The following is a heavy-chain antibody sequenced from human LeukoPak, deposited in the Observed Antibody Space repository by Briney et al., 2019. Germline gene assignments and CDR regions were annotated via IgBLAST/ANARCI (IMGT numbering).Heavy chain of an antibody. D-gene: IGHD3-22*01. CDR3: AKPRGSGLYIRGYSFDY. Sequence: GGSLRLSCAASGLSLSDYDMSWVRQAPGKGLEWVAVIRGSGASTFYADSVKGRFTISRDNSKSTLYLQMNSLRAEDTAVYYCAKPRGSGLYIRGYSFDYWGHGTLVAVSS. V-gene: IGHV3-23*01. J-gene: IGHJ4*01. CDR1: GLSLSDYD. CDR2: IRGSGAST.